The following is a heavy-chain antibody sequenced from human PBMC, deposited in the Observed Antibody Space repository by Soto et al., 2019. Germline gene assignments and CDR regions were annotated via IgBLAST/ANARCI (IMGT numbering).Heavy chain of an antibody. Sequence: PGGSLRLSCAASGSTFSSYAMHWVRQAPGKGLEWVAVISYDGSNKYYADSVKGRFTISRDNSKNTLYLQMNSLRAEDTAVYYCARDLQAPYSSSAGYWGQGTLVTVYS. CDR2: ISYDGSNK. D-gene: IGHD6-6*01. J-gene: IGHJ4*02. V-gene: IGHV3-30-3*01. CDR3: ARDLQAPYSSSAGY. CDR1: GSTFSSYA.